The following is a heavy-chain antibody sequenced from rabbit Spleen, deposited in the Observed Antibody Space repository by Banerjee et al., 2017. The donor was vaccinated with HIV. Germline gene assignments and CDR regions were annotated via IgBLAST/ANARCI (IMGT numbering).Heavy chain of an antibody. CDR1: GFSFSSNW. V-gene: IGHV1S45*01. CDR3: ARDLVAAIGWNFNL. CDR2: IDTNDGDT. J-gene: IGHJ4*01. Sequence: QEQLVESGGGLVKPGASLTLTCKASGFSFSSNWICWVRQAPGKGLEWIACIDTNDGDTDYANWPKGRFTISKTSSTTVTLQMTSLTAADTATYFCARDLVAAIGWNFNLWGPGTLVTVS. D-gene: IGHD5-1*01.